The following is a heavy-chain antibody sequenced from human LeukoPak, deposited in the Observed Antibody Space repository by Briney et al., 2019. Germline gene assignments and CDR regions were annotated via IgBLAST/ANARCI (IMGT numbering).Heavy chain of an antibody. CDR2: ITNSGGST. CDR1: GFTFSSYA. V-gene: IGHV3-23*01. J-gene: IGHJ4*02. D-gene: IGHD3/OR15-3a*01. Sequence: GGSLRLSCAASGFTFSSYAMSWVRQAPGKGLERVSAITNSGGSTNYADSVKGRFTISRDNSKNTLYLQMNSLTAEDTAIYYCAKLWDFWTPVDYWGQGTLVTVSS. CDR3: AKLWDFWTPVDY.